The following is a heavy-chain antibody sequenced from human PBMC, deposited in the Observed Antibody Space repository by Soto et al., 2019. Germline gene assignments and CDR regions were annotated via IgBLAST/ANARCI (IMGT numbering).Heavy chain of an antibody. CDR2: IIPIFGTA. D-gene: IGHD6-19*01. CDR1: GGTFSSYA. Sequence: QVQLVQSGAEVKKPGSSVKVSCKASGGTFSSYAISWVRQAPGQGLEWMGGIIPIFGTANYAQKFQGRVTITADDSTSTADMELSSLRSEDTAVYYCARGKQWLVRHIGLDYYYYGMDVWGQGTTVTVSS. V-gene: IGHV1-69*12. J-gene: IGHJ6*02. CDR3: ARGKQWLVRHIGLDYYYYGMDV.